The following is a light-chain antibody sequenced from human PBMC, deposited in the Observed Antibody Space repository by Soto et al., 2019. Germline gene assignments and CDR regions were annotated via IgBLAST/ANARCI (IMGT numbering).Light chain of an antibody. CDR1: NSDVGSYNL. J-gene: IGLJ1*01. V-gene: IGLV2-23*02. CDR2: EVS. CDR3: SSYAGSSTYV. Sequence: QSALTQPASVSGSPGQAFTFSCPGTNSDVGSYNLVSWYQQHPGKAPKLMIYEVSKRPSGFSNRFSGSKSGNTASLTISGLQAEDEADYYCSSYAGSSTYVFGTGTKVTVL.